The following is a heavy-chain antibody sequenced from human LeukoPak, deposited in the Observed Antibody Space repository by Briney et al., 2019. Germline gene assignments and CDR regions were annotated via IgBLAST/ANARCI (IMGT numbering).Heavy chain of an antibody. J-gene: IGHJ4*02. D-gene: IGHD2-15*01. V-gene: IGHV4-4*07. CDR1: GGSISYYY. Sequence: PSETLSLTCTVSGGSISYYYWTWIRQPAGKGLEWIGRIDASGNTKYTPSLRSRVTLSIDTSGQQFSLKLSSVTAADTAVYFCAREGRSGGVCYFDYWGRGTLVTVSS. CDR3: AREGRSGGVCYFDY. CDR2: IDASGNT.